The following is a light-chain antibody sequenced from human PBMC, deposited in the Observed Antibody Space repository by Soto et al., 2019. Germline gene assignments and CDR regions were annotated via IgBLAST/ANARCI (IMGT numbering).Light chain of an antibody. Sequence: DIQMTQSPSSLSASVGDRVSITCRASQSIDTYLNWYQQKPGKAPNLLIYAATRLQGGVPPRFSGGGSGRDFTLNMSSLQPEDFGTFYCQQGFTNPYTFGQGTRLDI. CDR1: QSIDTY. CDR2: AAT. CDR3: QQGFTNPYT. V-gene: IGKV1-39*01. J-gene: IGKJ2*01.